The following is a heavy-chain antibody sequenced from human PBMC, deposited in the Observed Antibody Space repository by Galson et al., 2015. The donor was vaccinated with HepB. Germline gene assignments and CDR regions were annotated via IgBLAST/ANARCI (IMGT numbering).Heavy chain of an antibody. J-gene: IGHJ4*02. Sequence: SLRLSCAASGFTFSSYSMNWVRQAPGKGLEWVSTISSSSSYIYYADSVKGRFTISRDNAKNSLYLQMNSLRAEDTAVYYCARESGPYGSGSDYWGQGTLVTVSS. CDR1: GFTFSSYS. D-gene: IGHD3-10*01. V-gene: IGHV3-21*01. CDR3: ARESGPYGSGSDY. CDR2: ISSSSSYI.